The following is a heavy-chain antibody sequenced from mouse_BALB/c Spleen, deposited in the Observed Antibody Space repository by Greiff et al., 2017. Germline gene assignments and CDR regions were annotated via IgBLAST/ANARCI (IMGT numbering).Heavy chain of an antibody. CDR1: GYTFTSYT. J-gene: IGHJ4*01. D-gene: IGHD2-3*01. Sequence: QVQLQQSAAELARPGASVKMSCKASGYTFTSYTMHWVKQRPGQGLEWIGYINPSSGYTEYNQKFKDKTTLTADKSSSTAYMQLSSLTSEDSAVYYCARGDGYPYAMDYWGQGTSVTVSS. CDR3: ARGDGYPYAMDY. V-gene: IGHV1-4*02. CDR2: INPSSGYT.